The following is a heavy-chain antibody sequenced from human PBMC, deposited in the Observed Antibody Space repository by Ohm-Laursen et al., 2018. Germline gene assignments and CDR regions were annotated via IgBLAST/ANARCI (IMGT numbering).Heavy chain of an antibody. CDR3: ARDMVYSSGWYDFDY. V-gene: IGHV3-33*01. CDR2: IWYDGSNK. Sequence: SLRLSCAASGFTFSSYDMHWVRQAPGKGLEWVAVIWYDGSNKYYADSVKGRFTISRDNSKNTLYLQMNSLRAEDTAVYYCARDMVYSSGWYDFDYWGQGSLVTVSS. CDR1: GFTFSSYD. D-gene: IGHD6-19*01. J-gene: IGHJ4*02.